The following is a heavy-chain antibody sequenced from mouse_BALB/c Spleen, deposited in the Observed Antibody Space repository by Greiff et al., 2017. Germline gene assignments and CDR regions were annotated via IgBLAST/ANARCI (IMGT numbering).Heavy chain of an antibody. CDR1: GFTFNTYA. CDR2: IRSKSNNYAT. V-gene: IGHV10-1*02. D-gene: IGHD1-1*01. Sequence: EVKVVESGGGLVQPKGSLKLSCAASGFTFNTYAMNWVRQAPGKGLEWVARIRSKSNNYATYYADSVKDRFTISRDDSQSMLYLQMNNVKTEDTAMYYCVRQSLRGYFDYWGQGTTLTVSS. J-gene: IGHJ2*01. CDR3: VRQSLRGYFDY.